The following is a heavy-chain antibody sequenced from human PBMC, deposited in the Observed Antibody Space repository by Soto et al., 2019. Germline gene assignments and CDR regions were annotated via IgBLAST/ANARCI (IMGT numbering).Heavy chain of an antibody. CDR2: ISYDGSNK. CDR3: ARGPGTTMVTPGAFDI. J-gene: IGHJ3*02. D-gene: IGHD4-17*01. Sequence: QVQLVESGGGVVQPGRSLRLSCAASGFTFSSYAMHWVRQAPGKGLEWVAVISYDGSNKYYADSVKGRFTISRDNSKNTLYLQMNSLRAEDTAVYYCARGPGTTMVTPGAFDIWGQGTMVTVSS. CDR1: GFTFSSYA. V-gene: IGHV3-30-3*01.